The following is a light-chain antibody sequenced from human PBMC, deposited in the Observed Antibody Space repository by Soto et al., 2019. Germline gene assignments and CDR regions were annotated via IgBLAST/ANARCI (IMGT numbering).Light chain of an antibody. V-gene: IGLV2-14*03. CDR1: SSDVGSYNY. CDR2: DVS. CDR3: SSFTSINTVV. J-gene: IGLJ3*02. Sequence: QSALTQPASVSGSPGQSITISCTGTSSDVGSYNYVSWYQQHPDNAPKLMIYDVSNRPSGVSNRFSGSKSGNTASLTISGLQAEDEADYYCSSFTSINTVVFGGGTQLTVL.